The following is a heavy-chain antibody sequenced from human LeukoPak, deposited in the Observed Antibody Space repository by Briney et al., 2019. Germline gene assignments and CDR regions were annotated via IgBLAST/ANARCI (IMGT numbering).Heavy chain of an antibody. V-gene: IGHV3-7*01. Sequence: GGSLRLSWAASGFTFSSYWMSWVREAPGKGLEGVANIRQDGSEKYYVDSVKGRFTTSRDNAKNSLYLQMNSLRAEDTAVYYCANLLRWEPYWGQGTLVTVSS. J-gene: IGHJ4*02. CDR1: GFTFSSYW. CDR3: ANLLRWEPY. CDR2: IRQDGSEK. D-gene: IGHD4-23*01.